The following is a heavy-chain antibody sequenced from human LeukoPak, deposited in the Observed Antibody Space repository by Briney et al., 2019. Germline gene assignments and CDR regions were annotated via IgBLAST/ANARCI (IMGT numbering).Heavy chain of an antibody. V-gene: IGHV3-74*01. CDR3: ARGGRAADY. CDR1: GFTLSLAW. CDR2: INSDGSST. D-gene: IGHD3-16*01. J-gene: IGHJ4*02. Sequence: GGSLRLSCATSGFTLSLAWMHWVRQAPGKGLVWVSRINSDGSSTSYADSVKGRFTISRDNAKNTLYLQMNSLRAEDTAVYYCARGGRAADYWGQGTLVTVSS.